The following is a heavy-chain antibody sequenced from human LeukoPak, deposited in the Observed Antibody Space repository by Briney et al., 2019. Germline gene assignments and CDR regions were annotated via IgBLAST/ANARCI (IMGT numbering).Heavy chain of an antibody. Sequence: EASVKVSCKASGGTFSSYAISWVRQAPGQGLEWMGGIIPIFGTANYAQKFQGRVTITADESTSTAYMELSSLRSEDTAVYYCARGVTGYNLYYYYYGMDVWGQGTTVTVSS. D-gene: IGHD3-9*01. CDR1: GGTFSSYA. CDR2: IIPIFGTA. V-gene: IGHV1-69*13. J-gene: IGHJ6*02. CDR3: ARGVTGYNLYYYYYGMDV.